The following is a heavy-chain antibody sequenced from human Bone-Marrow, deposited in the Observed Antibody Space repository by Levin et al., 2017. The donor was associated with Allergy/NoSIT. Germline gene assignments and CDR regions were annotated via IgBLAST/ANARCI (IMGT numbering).Heavy chain of an antibody. J-gene: IGHJ4*02. V-gene: IGHV3-9*01. CDR2: INWNSAYI. Sequence: GGSLRLSCTASGFTFDDYVMHWVRQAPGKGLEWVSGINWNSAYIGYADSLKGRLTISRDNAKNSLFLQMNSLRAEDTAFYYCARHPTTTGSEVYFDSWGQGTLVTVSP. CDR3: ARHPTTTGSEVYFDS. CDR1: GFTFDDYV. D-gene: IGHD1-1*01.